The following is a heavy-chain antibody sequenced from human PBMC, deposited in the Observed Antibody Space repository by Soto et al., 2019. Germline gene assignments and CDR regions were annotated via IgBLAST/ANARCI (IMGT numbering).Heavy chain of an antibody. CDR3: ARRVVVSPVANV. J-gene: IGHJ4*02. Sequence: SETLALNCTVSGGAINTNNYSWGWVRQPPGKGLEWIGSVFYDGTTYYSPSLKSRVTISLATSRTQFSLKLNSVTAADTAVYYGARRVVVSPVANVWGQGTMVTVSS. D-gene: IGHD2-2*01. V-gene: IGHV4-39*01. CDR1: GGAINTNNYS. CDR2: VFYDGTT.